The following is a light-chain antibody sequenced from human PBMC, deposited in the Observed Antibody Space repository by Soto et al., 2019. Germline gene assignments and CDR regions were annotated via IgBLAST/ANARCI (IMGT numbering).Light chain of an antibody. CDR3: QQSHSAPFT. CDR1: QSVSSSY. CDR2: GAS. J-gene: IGKJ3*01. Sequence: EIVLTQSPGTLSLSPGERATLSCRASQSVSSSYLAWYQQKPGQAPRLLIYGASSRATGIPDRFSGSGSGTDFTLTISSLQPEDFATYFCQQSHSAPFTFGPGTTVDIK. V-gene: IGKV3-20*01.